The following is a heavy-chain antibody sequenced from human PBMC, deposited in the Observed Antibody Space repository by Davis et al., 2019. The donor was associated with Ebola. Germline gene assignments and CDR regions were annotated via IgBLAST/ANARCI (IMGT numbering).Heavy chain of an antibody. J-gene: IGHJ4*02. V-gene: IGHV3-23*01. CDR1: GFTFSSYA. D-gene: IGHD6-19*01. CDR2: ISGSGGST. CDR3: ARVAVAGTGY. Sequence: GESLKISCAASGFTFSSYAMSWVRQAPGKGLEWVSAISGSGGSTYYADSVKGRFTISRDNSKNTLYLQMNSLRAEDTAVYYCARVAVAGTGYWGQGTLVTVSS.